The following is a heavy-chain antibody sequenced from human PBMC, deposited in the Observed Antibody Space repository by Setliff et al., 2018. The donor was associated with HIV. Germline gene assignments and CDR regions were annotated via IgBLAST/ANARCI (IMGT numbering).Heavy chain of an antibody. V-gene: IGHV4-39*01. CDR3: ATLNFPFNWFDP. J-gene: IGHJ5*02. CDR2: ISYSGST. CDR1: GASISSSPYY. Sequence: PSETLSLTCSVSGASISSSPYYWAWIRQPPGKGLEWIATISYSGSTHYNLALMSRVTISMDTSRNQFSVKLSSVTAADTAIYYCATLNFPFNWFDPWGQGTLVTVSS.